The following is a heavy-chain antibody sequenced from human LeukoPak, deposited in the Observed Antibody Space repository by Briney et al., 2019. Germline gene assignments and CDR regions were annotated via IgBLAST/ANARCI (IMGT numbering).Heavy chain of an antibody. J-gene: IGHJ1*01. Sequence: GGSLRLSCAASGFTFSSYWMHSGRQAPGKGLVWVSRINSDASSTSYADSVKGRFTISRDNAKNTLYLQMNSLRAEDTAVYYCARGDRITIFGVVIKARYSQHWGQGTLVTVSS. CDR2: INSDASST. D-gene: IGHD3-3*01. CDR3: ARGDRITIFGVVIKARYSQH. V-gene: IGHV3-74*01. CDR1: GFTFSSYW.